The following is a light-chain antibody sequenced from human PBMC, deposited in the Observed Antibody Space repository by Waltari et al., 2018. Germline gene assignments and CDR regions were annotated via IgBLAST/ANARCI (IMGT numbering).Light chain of an antibody. CDR3: QQGYTTPLT. CDR1: QSINSY. J-gene: IGKJ4*01. Sequence: DIQMTQSPSSLSASIGDRITITCRASQSINSYLSRYQQKPGKAPKLLINGASNLQSGVPSRFSGRGSGTDFTLSISNLQPEDFATYFCQQGYTTPLTFGGGTKVEIK. V-gene: IGKV1-39*01. CDR2: GAS.